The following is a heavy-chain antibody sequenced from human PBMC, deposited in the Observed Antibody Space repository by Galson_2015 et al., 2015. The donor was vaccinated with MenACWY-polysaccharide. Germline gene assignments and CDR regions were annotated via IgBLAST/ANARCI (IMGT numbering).Heavy chain of an antibody. V-gene: IGHV1-3*04. J-gene: IGHJ4*02. CDR2: INTGTGNT. CDR3: ARVGCGSVGCYLIDY. Sequence: SVKVSCKASGYIFTSHNIHWVRQAPGQGLEWMGWINTGTGNTKYSQNFQGRVTFTSDTSATTAYMELSSPRSEDTAVYYCARVGCGSVGCYLIDYWGQGTLVTVSS. CDR1: GYIFTSHN. D-gene: IGHD2-15*01.